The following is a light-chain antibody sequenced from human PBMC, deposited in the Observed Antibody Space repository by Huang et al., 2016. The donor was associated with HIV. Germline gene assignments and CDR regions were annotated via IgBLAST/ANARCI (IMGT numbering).Light chain of an antibody. CDR3: QQYNNWPPAN. V-gene: IGKV3-15*01. J-gene: IGKJ2*01. Sequence: EIVMTQSPATLSVSPGEKATLSCRASQSVSTNLAWDQQKPGHAPRLLIYGASTRATGIPTRFSGSGSGTEFTLTITSLQSEDFAVYYCQQYNNWPPANFGQGTKLEIQ. CDR1: QSVSTN. CDR2: GAS.